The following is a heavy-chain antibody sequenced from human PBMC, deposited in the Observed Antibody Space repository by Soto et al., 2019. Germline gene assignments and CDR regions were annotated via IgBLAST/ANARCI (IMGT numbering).Heavy chain of an antibody. CDR2: IWYDGSNK. CDR3: ERDIAAAGIEYFQH. D-gene: IGHD6-13*01. J-gene: IGHJ1*01. Sequence: QVQLVESGGGVVQPGRSLRLSCAASGFTFSSYGMHWVRQAPGKGLEWVAVIWYDGSNKYYADSVKGRFTISRDNSKNTLYLQMNSLRAEDTAVYYCERDIAAAGIEYFQHWGQGTLVTVSS. V-gene: IGHV3-33*01. CDR1: GFTFSSYG.